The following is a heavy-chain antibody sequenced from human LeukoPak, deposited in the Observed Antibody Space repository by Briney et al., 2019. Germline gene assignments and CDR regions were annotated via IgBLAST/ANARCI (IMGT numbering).Heavy chain of an antibody. J-gene: IGHJ3*02. CDR2: ISSSRSTL. CDR1: GFTFSSCC. V-gene: IGHV3-48*04. CDR3: ARRFVI. Sequence: PGGSLRLSCAASGFTFSSCCMTWVRQAPGKGLEWVSYISSSRSTLYYSDSVKGRFTISRDDAKTSLYLQMNSLRAEDTAVYYCARRFVIWGQGTMVTVSS.